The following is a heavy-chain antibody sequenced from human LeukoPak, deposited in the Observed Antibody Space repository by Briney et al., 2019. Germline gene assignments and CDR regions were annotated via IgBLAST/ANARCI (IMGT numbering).Heavy chain of an antibody. CDR3: ARDLMGIAYRGAFYY. CDR1: GFTFSNYA. CDR2: ISGSGDST. V-gene: IGHV3-23*01. J-gene: IGHJ4*02. D-gene: IGHD6-13*01. Sequence: PGGSLRLSCAASGFTFSNYAMRWVRQAPGKGLEWVSGISGSGDSTYYADSVKGRFTISRDNSKNTLYLQMNSLRAEDTAVYYCARDLMGIAYRGAFYYWGQGTLVTVSS.